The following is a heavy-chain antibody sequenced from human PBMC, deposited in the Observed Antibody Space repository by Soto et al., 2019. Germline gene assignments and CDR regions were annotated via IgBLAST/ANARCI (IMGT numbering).Heavy chain of an antibody. CDR2: ISPYDDNT. CDR1: GYTFNSYG. D-gene: IGHD3-22*01. Sequence: QVQLVQSGTEVKKPGASVKVSCKASGYTFNSYGISWVRQAPGQGLEWMGWISPYDDNTNYAQNLQGRVTMTTDTSARTAYMERRSLSTDATAVNYCARAGCYGSSGSSNCNDYGMDAWGKGNKVTVSA. J-gene: IGHJ6*04. CDR3: ARAGCYGSSGSSNCNDYGMDA. V-gene: IGHV1-18*01.